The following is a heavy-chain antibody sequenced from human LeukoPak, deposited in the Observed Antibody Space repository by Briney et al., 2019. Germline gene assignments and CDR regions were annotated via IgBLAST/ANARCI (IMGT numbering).Heavy chain of an antibody. CDR1: GGSISGYY. J-gene: IGHJ4*02. CDR2: IFYTGST. CDR3: ARGGGYNTFDY. D-gene: IGHD5-24*01. V-gene: IGHV4-59*01. Sequence: SETLSLTCTVSGGSISGYYWSWIRQPPGKGLEWIGFIFYTGSTNYNPSLKSRVTISVDTSKNQFSLRLSSVTAADAAVYSCARGGGYNTFDYWGQGTLVTVSS.